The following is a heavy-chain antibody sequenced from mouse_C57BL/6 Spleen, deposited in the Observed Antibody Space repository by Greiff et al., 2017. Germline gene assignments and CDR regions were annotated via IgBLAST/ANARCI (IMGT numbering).Heavy chain of an antibody. J-gene: IGHJ2*01. CDR1: GYTFTSYW. V-gene: IGHV1-61*01. D-gene: IGHD3-3*01. CDR2: IYPSDSET. Sequence: QFQLQQPGAELVRPGSSVKLSCKASGYTFTSYWMDWVKQRPGQGLEWIGNIYPSDSETPYNQKFKDKATLTVDKSSSTAYMQLSSLTSEDSAVYYCARGGWDYFDDWGQGTTLTVSS. CDR3: ARGGWDYFDD.